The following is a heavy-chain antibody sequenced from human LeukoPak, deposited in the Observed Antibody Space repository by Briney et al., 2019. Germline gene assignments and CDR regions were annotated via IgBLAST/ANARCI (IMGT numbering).Heavy chain of an antibody. D-gene: IGHD1-26*01. Sequence: PSETLSLTCTVSGGSISSYYWSWIRQPPGKGLEWIGYIYYSGSTNYNPSLKSRVTISVDTSKNQFSLKLSSVTAADTAVYYCARGRGGSYQFDYWGQGTLVTVSS. CDR3: ARGRGGSYQFDY. CDR1: GGSISSYY. V-gene: IGHV4-59*01. J-gene: IGHJ4*02. CDR2: IYYSGST.